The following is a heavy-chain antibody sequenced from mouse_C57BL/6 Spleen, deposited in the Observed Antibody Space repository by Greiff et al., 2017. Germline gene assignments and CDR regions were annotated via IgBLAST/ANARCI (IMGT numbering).Heavy chain of an antibody. CDR3: ASDYNPFAY. J-gene: IGHJ3*01. V-gene: IGHV2-2*01. CDR1: GFSLTSYG. Sequence: QVQLQQSGPGLVQPSQSLSITCTVSGFSLTSYGVHWVRQSPGKGLEWLGVIWSGGSTDYNAAFISRLSISKDNSKRQVFFKMNSLQADDTAIYYCASDYNPFAYWGQGTLVTVSA. D-gene: IGHD2-4*01. CDR2: IWSGGST.